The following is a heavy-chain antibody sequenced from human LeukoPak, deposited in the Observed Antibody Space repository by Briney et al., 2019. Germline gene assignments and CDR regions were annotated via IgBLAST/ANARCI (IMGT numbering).Heavy chain of an antibody. CDR3: ARDSTLLRHASDI. CDR2: IIPIFGTA. Sequence: SVKVSCKASGGTFSSYAISWVRQAPGQGLEWMGRIIPIFGTANYAQKFQGRVTITTDESTSTAYMELSSLRSEDTAVYYCARDSTLLRHASDIWGQGTMVTVSS. CDR1: GGTFSSYA. J-gene: IGHJ3*02. V-gene: IGHV1-69*05.